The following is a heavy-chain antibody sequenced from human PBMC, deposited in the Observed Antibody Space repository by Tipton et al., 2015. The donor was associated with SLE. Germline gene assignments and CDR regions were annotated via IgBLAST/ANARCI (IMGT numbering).Heavy chain of an antibody. V-gene: IGHV4-59*08. D-gene: IGHD3-10*01. CDR1: GGSISSYY. CDR2: IYYSGST. Sequence: TLSLTCTVSGGSISSYYWSWIRQPPGKGLEWIGYIYYSGSTNYNPSLKSRVTISVDTSKNQFSLKLMSVTAADTAVYYCARSSGSYRHFDYWGQGTLVTVSS. J-gene: IGHJ4*02. CDR3: ARSSGSYRHFDY.